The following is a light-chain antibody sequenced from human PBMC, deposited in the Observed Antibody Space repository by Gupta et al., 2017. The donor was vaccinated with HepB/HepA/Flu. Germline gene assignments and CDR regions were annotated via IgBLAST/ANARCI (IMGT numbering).Light chain of an antibody. CDR1: SSDVGSYNL. J-gene: IGLJ2*01. CDR3: CSYARSNTVI. CDR2: EVN. V-gene: IGLV2-23*02. Sequence: QSALTQPASVSRSPGQSITISCTGTSSDVGSYNLVSWYRQHPGKVPKIMIYEVNKRPAGVSNRFSGSKSGNTASLTIAGLQADDEADYYCCSYARSNTVIFGGGTKLTVL.